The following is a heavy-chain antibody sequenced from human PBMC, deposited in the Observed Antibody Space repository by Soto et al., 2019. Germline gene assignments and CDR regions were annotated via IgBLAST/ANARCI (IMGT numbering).Heavy chain of an antibody. CDR3: AMRNGGGSYLLFDY. J-gene: IGHJ4*02. V-gene: IGHV3-48*02. CDR2: ISSSSSTI. Sequence: EVQLVESGGGLVQPGGSLRLSCAASGFTFSTYSMNWVRQAPGKGLEWVSYISSSSSTIYYADSVKGRFTISRDNAKNSMYLQITILRNEDTAVYYCAMRNGGGSYLLFDYWGQGTLVTVSS. D-gene: IGHD1-26*01. CDR1: GFTFSTYS.